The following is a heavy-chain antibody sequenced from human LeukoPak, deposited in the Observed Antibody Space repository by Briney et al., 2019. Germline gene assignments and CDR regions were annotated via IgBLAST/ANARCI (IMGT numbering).Heavy chain of an antibody. J-gene: IGHJ3*02. Sequence: SETLSLTCTVSGGSISSYYWSWIRQPPGKGLEWIGSIYYSGSTYYNPSLKSRVTISVDTSKNQFSLKLSSVTAADTAVYYCASPTPDCSGGSCYSSDAFDIWGQGTMVTVSS. CDR1: GGSISSYY. CDR2: IYYSGST. D-gene: IGHD2-15*01. V-gene: IGHV4-59*05. CDR3: ASPTPDCSGGSCYSSDAFDI.